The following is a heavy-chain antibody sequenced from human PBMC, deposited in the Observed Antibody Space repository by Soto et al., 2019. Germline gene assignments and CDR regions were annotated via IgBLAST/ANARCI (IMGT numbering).Heavy chain of an antibody. CDR2: ISYSGST. CDR1: GGSMSSHY. V-gene: IGHV4-59*11. Sequence: LSLTCTVSGGSMSSHYWTWLRQPPGKGLEWIGCISYSGSTYYNPSLKSRVTISADTSRNQFSLKLSSVIAADTAVYYCARADPDASVGYWGQGTLVTVSS. D-gene: IGHD3-16*01. J-gene: IGHJ4*02. CDR3: ARADPDASVGY.